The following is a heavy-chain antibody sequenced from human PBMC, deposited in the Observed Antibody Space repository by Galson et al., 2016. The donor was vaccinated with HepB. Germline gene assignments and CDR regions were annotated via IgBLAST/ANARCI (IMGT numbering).Heavy chain of an antibody. CDR2: INTNNGDA. V-gene: IGHV7-4-1*02. J-gene: IGHJ4*02. CDR1: GYTFIDYA. Sequence: SVKVSCKASGYTFIDYAMNWVRQAPGQGLEWVGWINTNNGDATYAQGFTGRFVFSMDTSVSTAFLQNSSLKVDDTAVYYCARDPLALWGQGTLVTVSS. CDR3: ARDPLAL.